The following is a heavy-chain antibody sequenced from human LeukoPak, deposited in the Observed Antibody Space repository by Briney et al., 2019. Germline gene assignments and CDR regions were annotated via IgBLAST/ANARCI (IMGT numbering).Heavy chain of an antibody. D-gene: IGHD6-19*01. CDR2: ISNSGSIK. CDR1: GFTFSSYE. J-gene: IGHJ4*02. V-gene: IGHV3-48*03. CDR3: ARGGSSGWYYFDY. Sequence: QPGGSLRLSCAASGFTFSSYEMNWVRQAPGQGLEWLSYISNSGSIKNYADSVKSRFTISSDDANNSLYLQMVSLRAEETAVYCCARGGSSGWYYFDYWGQGTLVTVSS.